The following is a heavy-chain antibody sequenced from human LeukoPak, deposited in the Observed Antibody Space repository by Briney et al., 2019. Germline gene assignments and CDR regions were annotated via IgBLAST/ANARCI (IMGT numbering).Heavy chain of an antibody. D-gene: IGHD4-11*01. CDR2: IYYSGST. V-gene: IGHV4-59*08. Sequence: PSETLSLTCTVSGGSISSYYWSWIRQPPGKGLEWIGYIYYSGSTNCNPSLKSRVTISVDTSKNQFSLKLSSVTAADTAVYYCARRWDTVTTSGRGNWFDPWGQGTLVTVSS. CDR3: ARRWDTVTTSGRGNWFDP. CDR1: GGSISSYY. J-gene: IGHJ5*02.